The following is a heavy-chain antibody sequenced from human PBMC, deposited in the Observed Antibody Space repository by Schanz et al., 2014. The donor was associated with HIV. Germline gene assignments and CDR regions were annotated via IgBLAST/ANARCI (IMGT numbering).Heavy chain of an antibody. CDR2: IYDTGVT. D-gene: IGHD1-1*01. Sequence: QVQLQESGPGLVEPSQTLSLSCTVSGGSISSGGYYWSRIPQHPGKGLQWIGYIYDTGVTYYNPSLRSRVTMSIDTSKSQFSLKLSLVTAADTAVYYCARGSGLDYWGQGTLVTVSS. V-gene: IGHV4-31*03. CDR3: ARGSGLDY. J-gene: IGHJ4*02. CDR1: GGSISSGGYY.